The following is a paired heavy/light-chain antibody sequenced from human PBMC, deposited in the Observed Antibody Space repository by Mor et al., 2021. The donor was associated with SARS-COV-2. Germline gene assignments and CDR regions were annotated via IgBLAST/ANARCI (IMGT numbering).Light chain of an antibody. Sequence: DIQMTQSPSSLSASVGDRVTITCRASQGISNYLAWYQQKPGTVPKILIYAASTLQSGVPSRFSGSGSGTDFTLTITSLQPEDVATYYCQKYGIAPHTFGGGTKVEVK. CDR3: QKYGIAPHT. V-gene: IGKV1-27*01. CDR2: AAS. CDR1: QGISNY. J-gene: IGKJ4*01.
Heavy chain of an antibody. D-gene: IGHD6-13*01. CDR3: ARRVNCISGTCDKYISTWYDY. J-gene: IGHJ4*02. Sequence: EVQLVQSGAEERKPGESLKISCKGSGYSFTDYWIAWVRLMPGKGLEWMGIFYPGDSDTRYSPSFQGQVIFSADKSISTAYLQWSSLEASDTAIYYCARRVNCISGTCDKYISTWYDYWGQGTLVTVSS. CDR2: FYPGDSDT. CDR1: GYSFTDYW. V-gene: IGHV5-51*01.